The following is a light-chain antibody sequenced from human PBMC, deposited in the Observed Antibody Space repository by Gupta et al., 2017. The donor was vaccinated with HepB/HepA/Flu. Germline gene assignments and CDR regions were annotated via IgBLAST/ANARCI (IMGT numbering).Light chain of an antibody. CDR2: GGS. V-gene: IGKV3-20*01. J-gene: IGKJ1*01. CDR3: QQYGSSPWT. CDR1: QSVSGSY. Sequence: EIVLTQSPGTLSLSPGERATLSCRASQSVSGSYLAWYQQKPGQSPRLLMYGGSSRATGIPDRFSGSGSGTDFTLTISRLEPEDFAMYYCQQYGSSPWTFGQGTXVEIK.